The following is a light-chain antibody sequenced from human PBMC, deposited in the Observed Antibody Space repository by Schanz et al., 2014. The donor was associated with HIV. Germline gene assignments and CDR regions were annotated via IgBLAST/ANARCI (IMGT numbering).Light chain of an antibody. CDR3: QTWGTGTHVL. V-gene: IGLV4-69*02. Sequence: QPVLTQSPSASASLGASVKLTCTLDSGHRTYAIAWHQQQPEKGPRYLMNLNSDGSHSKGDGIPDRFSGSSSGAERYLTISSLQSEDEADYYCQTWGTGTHVLFGGGTKVTVL. J-gene: IGLJ2*01. CDR1: SGHRTYA. CDR2: LNSDGSH.